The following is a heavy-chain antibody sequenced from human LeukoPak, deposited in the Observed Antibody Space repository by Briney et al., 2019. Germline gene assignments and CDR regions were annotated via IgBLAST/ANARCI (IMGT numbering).Heavy chain of an antibody. CDR2: IIPIFGTA. CDR3: AIGRGGRIAVPGYWFDP. Sequence: GASVKVSCKASGGTFSSYAISWVRQAPGQGLEWMGGIIPIFGTANYAQKFQGRVTITADESTSTAYMELSSLRSEDTAVYYCAIGRGGRIAVPGYWFDPWGQGTLVTVSS. D-gene: IGHD6-19*01. CDR1: GGTFSSYA. V-gene: IGHV1-69*13. J-gene: IGHJ5*02.